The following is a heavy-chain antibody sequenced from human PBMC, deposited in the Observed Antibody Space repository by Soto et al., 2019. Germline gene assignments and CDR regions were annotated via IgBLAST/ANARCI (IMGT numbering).Heavy chain of an antibody. CDR3: ARAPNCSGGSCYPEDNWFDP. J-gene: IGHJ5*02. CDR2: INHSGST. CDR1: GGSFSGYY. D-gene: IGHD2-15*01. V-gene: IGHV4-34*01. Sequence: ASETLSLTCAVYGGSFSGYYWSWIRQPPGKGLELIGEINHSGSTNYNPSLKSRVTISVDTSKNQFSLKLSSVTAADTAVYYCARAPNCSGGSCYPEDNWFDPWGQGTLVTVSS.